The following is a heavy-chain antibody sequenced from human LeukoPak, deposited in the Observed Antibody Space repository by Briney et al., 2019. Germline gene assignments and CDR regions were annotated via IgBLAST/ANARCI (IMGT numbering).Heavy chain of an antibody. D-gene: IGHD6-19*01. CDR2: IYYSGST. J-gene: IGHJ6*02. CDR3: ARAFRVAVAGTRKLGYYYYGMDV. V-gene: IGHV4-59*01. CDR1: GGSISSYY. Sequence: PSETLSLTCTVSGGSISSYYWSWIRQPPGKGLEWIGFIYYSGSTNYNPSLKSRVTISIDTSKNQFSLKLSSVTAADTAVYYCARAFRVAVAGTRKLGYYYYGMDVWGQGTTATVSS.